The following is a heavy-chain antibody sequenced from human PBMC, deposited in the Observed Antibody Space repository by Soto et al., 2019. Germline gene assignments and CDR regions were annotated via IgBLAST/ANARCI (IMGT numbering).Heavy chain of an antibody. CDR3: ARDHLGRYYYMDV. D-gene: IGHD7-27*01. CDR2: ISSSSSYI. CDR1: GFTFSSYS. Sequence: GGSLRLSCAASGFTFSSYSMNWVRQAPGKGLEWVSSISSSSSYIYYADSVKGRFTISRDNAKNSLYLQMNSLRAEDTAVYYCARDHLGRYYYMDVWGKGTTVTVSS. V-gene: IGHV3-21*01. J-gene: IGHJ6*03.